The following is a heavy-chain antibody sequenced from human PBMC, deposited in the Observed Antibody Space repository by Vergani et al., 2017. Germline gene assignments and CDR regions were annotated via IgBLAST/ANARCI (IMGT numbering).Heavy chain of an antibody. CDR3: AKEVTTYDAFDI. V-gene: IGHV3-30*18. J-gene: IGHJ3*02. D-gene: IGHD3-3*01. CDR1: GFTFSSYG. Sequence: VQLVESGGGLVKPGGSLRLSCAASGFTFSSYGMHWVRQAPGKGLEWVAVISYDGSNKYYADSVKGRFTISRDNSKNTLYLQMNSLRAEDTAVYYCAKEVTTYDAFDIWGQGTMVTVSS. CDR2: ISYDGSNK.